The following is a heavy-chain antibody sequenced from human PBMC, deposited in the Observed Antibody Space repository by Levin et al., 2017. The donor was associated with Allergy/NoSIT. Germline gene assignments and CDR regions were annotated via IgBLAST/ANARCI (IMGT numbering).Heavy chain of an antibody. CDR3: ARAYDYIWGSYRSGNAFDI. CDR1: GGTFSSYA. CDR2: IIPIFGTA. Sequence: SVKVSCKASGGTFSSYAISWVRQAPGQGLEWMGGIIPIFGTANYAQKFQGRVTITADESTSTAYMELSSLRSEDTAVYYCARAYDYIWGSYRSGNAFDIWGQGTMVTVSS. D-gene: IGHD3-16*01. J-gene: IGHJ3*02. V-gene: IGHV1-69*13.